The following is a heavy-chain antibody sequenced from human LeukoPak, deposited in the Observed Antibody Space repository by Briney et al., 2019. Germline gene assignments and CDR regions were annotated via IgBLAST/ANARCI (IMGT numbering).Heavy chain of an antibody. J-gene: IGHJ4*02. CDR2: INPRDGST. Sequence: ASVKVSCKAAGYTFTNYYMQWVRQAPGQGLEWMGIINPRDGSTSYAQKFQGRVTVTRDTSTSTVHMELSSLRSEDTAVYYCARVYCSGGSCYEFDFWGQGTLVTVSS. CDR3: ARVYCSGGSCYEFDF. V-gene: IGHV1-46*03. D-gene: IGHD2-15*01. CDR1: GYTFTNYY.